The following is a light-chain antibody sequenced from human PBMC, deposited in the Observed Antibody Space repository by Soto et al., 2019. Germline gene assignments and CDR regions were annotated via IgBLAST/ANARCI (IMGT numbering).Light chain of an antibody. CDR3: AAWDDSLNGQVV. V-gene: IGLV1-44*01. J-gene: IGLJ2*01. CDR1: SSNIGSNT. CDR2: SNN. Sequence: QSVLTQPPSASGTPGQRVTISCSGSSSNIGSNTVNWYQQLPGTAPKLLIYSNNQRPSGVPDRFSGCKSGTSASLAISGLQSEDEADYYCAAWDDSLNGQVVFGGGTKLTVL.